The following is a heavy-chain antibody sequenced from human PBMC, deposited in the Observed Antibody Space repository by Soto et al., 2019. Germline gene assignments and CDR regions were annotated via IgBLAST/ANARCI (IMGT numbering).Heavy chain of an antibody. CDR1: GGSISSYY. CDR3: AGLPAWEGNWIDP. CDR2: IFYSGST. J-gene: IGHJ5*02. D-gene: IGHD2-2*01. Sequence: QVQLQESGPGLVKPSETLSLTCTVSGGSISSYYWSWIRQPPGKGLEWIGYIFYSGSTNYNPSLKSRVTISLDTSKNQFSMKLSSVIAADTAVYYCAGLPAWEGNWIDPWGQGTLVTVSS. V-gene: IGHV4-59*01.